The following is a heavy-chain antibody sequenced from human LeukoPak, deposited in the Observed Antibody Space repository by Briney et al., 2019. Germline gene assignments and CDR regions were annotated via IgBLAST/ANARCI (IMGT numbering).Heavy chain of an antibody. V-gene: IGHV3-64D*06. J-gene: IGHJ4*02. CDR3: VKDFSQIYDVLTGYYPFDY. Sequence: GGSLRLSCSASGFTFSSYAMHWVRQAPGKGLEYVSGISTNGGTTYYADSMKGRFTISRDNSKNTLYLQMSSLRAEDTAVFYCVKDFSQIYDVLTGYYPFDYWGQGTPVTVSS. D-gene: IGHD3-9*01. CDR1: GFTFSSYA. CDR2: ISTNGGTT.